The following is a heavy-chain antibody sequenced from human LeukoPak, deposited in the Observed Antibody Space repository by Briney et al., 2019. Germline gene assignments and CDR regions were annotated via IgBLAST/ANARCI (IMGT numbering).Heavy chain of an antibody. CDR2: ISNSGSTI. Sequence: GGSLRLSCAASGFIFSSYEMSWVRQAPGKGLEWVSYISNSGSTIHYADFVKGRFTISRDNAQNSLYLQMSSLRAEDTAVYYCARVEDEFGDHYFGMDVWGQGTTVTVS. D-gene: IGHD4-17*01. CDR3: ARVEDEFGDHYFGMDV. J-gene: IGHJ6*02. CDR1: GFIFSSYE. V-gene: IGHV3-48*03.